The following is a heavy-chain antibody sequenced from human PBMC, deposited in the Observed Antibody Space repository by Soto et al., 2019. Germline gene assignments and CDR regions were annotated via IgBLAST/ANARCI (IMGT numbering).Heavy chain of an antibody. CDR2: IKEDGSDT. D-gene: IGHD6-6*01. Sequence: EVQLVESGGGLVQPGGSLRLSCAASGFTFSSYWMTWVRQAPGKGLEWVANIKEDGSDTYYVDSVKGRFTISRDNAKNSLYLQINTLRAEATAVYYCAGVFSSSFRYFYHYFGMDVWGQGTTVTVSS. V-gene: IGHV3-7*03. CDR3: AGVFSSSFRYFYHYFGMDV. J-gene: IGHJ6*02. CDR1: GFTFSSYW.